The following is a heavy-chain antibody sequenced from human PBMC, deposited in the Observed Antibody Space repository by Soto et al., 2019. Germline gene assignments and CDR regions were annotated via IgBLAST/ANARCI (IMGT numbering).Heavy chain of an antibody. CDR1: GGTFSSYA. D-gene: IGHD3-9*01. CDR3: ARPPGYITDWYYFDS. J-gene: IGHJ4*02. CDR2: IIPIFGTA. V-gene: IGHV1-69*13. Sequence: GASVKVSCKASGGTFSSYAISWVRQAPGQGLEWMGGIIPIFGTANYAQKFQGRVTITADESTSTAYMELSSLRSDDTALYYCARPPGYITDWYYFDSWGQGTLVTVSS.